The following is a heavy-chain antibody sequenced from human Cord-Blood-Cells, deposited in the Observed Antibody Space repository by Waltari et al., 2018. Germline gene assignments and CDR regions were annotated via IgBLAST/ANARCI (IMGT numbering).Heavy chain of an antibody. J-gene: IGHJ5*02. CDR2: INPNSGGT. CDR3: VRNGITIFGVVPEEYWFDP. CDR1: GYTSTAYY. D-gene: IGHD3-3*01. V-gene: IGHV1-2*02. Sequence: QVQLVQSGAEVTKPGASVKVSCKATGYTSTAYYMRWVRQATGQGPEWMGWINPNSGGTNYAQKFQGRVTMTRDTSISQAYMELSRLRSDDTAVYYCVRNGITIFGVVPEEYWFDPWGQGTLVSVSS.